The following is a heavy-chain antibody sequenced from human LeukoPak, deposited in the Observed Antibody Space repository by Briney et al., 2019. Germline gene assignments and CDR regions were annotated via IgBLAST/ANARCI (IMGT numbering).Heavy chain of an antibody. Sequence: SQTLSLTCTVSGGSISSGGYYWSWIRQHPGKGLEWIGYIYYSGSTYYNPSLKSRVTISVDTSKNQFSLKQSSVTAADTAVYYCAREQRMVRGVITLDYWGQGTLVTVSS. D-gene: IGHD3-10*01. V-gene: IGHV4-31*03. CDR1: GGSISSGGYY. J-gene: IGHJ4*02. CDR3: AREQRMVRGVITLDY. CDR2: IYYSGST.